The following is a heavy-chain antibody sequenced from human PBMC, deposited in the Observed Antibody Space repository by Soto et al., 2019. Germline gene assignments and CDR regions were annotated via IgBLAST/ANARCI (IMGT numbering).Heavy chain of an antibody. J-gene: IGHJ2*01. D-gene: IGHD1-26*01. CDR3: ASGRSRSGSYAGNCYVDL. Sequence: QVQLVESGGGVVQPGRSLRLSCAASGFTFSSYGMHWVRQAPGKGLEWVAVIWYDGSNKYYADSVKGRFTISRDNSKNTXXVQIDSPRAESAAVYYLASGRSRSGSYAGNCYVDLWGRLTLVAFAS. V-gene: IGHV3-33*01. CDR1: GFTFSSYG. CDR2: IWYDGSNK.